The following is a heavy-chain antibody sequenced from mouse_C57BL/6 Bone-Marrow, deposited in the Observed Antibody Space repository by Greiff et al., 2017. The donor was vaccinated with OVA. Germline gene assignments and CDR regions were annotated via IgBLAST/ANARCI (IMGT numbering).Heavy chain of an antibody. CDR1: GYSFTDYN. CDR3: DYYGSSYGYFDV. V-gene: IGHV1-39*01. CDR2: INPNYGTT. J-gene: IGHJ1*03. D-gene: IGHD1-1*01. Sequence: EVQLQESGPELVKPGASVKISCKASGYSFTDYNMNWVKQSNGKSLEWIGVINPNYGTTSYIQKFKGKATLTEDQSSSTAYMQLNSLTSEDSAVYYCDYYGSSYGYFDVWGTGTTVTVSS.